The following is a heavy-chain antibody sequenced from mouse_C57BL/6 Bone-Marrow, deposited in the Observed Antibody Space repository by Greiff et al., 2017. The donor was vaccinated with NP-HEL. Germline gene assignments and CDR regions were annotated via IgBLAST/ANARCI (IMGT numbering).Heavy chain of an antibody. D-gene: IGHD2-12*01. CDR2: ISGGGGNT. J-gene: IGHJ2*01. Sequence: EVQGVESGGGLVKPGGSLKLSCAASGFTFSSYTMSWVRQTPEKRLEWVATISGGGGNTYYPDSVKGRFTIPRDNAKNTLYLQMSSLKSEDTAWYYCARRDYSNDVDYWGQGTTLTVSS. CDR3: ARRDYSNDVDY. CDR1: GFTFSSYT. V-gene: IGHV5-9*01.